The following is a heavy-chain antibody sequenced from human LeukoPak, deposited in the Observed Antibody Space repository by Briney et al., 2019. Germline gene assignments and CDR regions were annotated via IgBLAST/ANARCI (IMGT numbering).Heavy chain of an antibody. D-gene: IGHD3-10*01. CDR2: ISYDGSNK. J-gene: IGHJ6*02. CDR1: GFTFTNYA. CDR3: AESVSGSYVNGMDV. Sequence: GRSLRLSCAASGFTFTNYAIHWVRQAPGKGLEWVAAISYDGSNKYYGDPVRGRFTISRDNSKNTLYLQMNSLRAEDTAVYYCAESVSGSYVNGMDVWGQGTTVIVSS. V-gene: IGHV3-30*18.